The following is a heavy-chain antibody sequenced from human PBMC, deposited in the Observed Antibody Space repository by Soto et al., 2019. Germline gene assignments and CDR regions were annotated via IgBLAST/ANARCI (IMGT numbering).Heavy chain of an antibody. Sequence: SVGSLRLSCAASGFTFSSYGMTWVRQAPGKGLEWVSFSSATGAGTYFADSVKGRFTISRDNSKNTLYLQMSSLRADDTAVYYCAKDRRAGGNYGLYSDFWGQGALVTVSS. CDR1: GFTFSSYG. D-gene: IGHD1-7*01. CDR3: AKDRRAGGNYGLYSDF. V-gene: IGHV3-23*01. CDR2: SSATGAGT. J-gene: IGHJ4*02.